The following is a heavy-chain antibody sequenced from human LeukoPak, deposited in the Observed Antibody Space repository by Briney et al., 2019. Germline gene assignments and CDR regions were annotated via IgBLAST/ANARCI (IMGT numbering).Heavy chain of an antibody. J-gene: IGHJ6*03. Sequence: SVKVSCKASGGTFGSYAISWVRQAPGQGLEWMGGIIPIFGTANYAQKFQGRVTITTDESTSTAYMELSSLRSEDTAVYYCAREGWDLGYYYYMDVWGKGTTVTVSS. CDR2: IIPIFGTA. CDR3: AREGWDLGYYYYMDV. D-gene: IGHD1-26*01. V-gene: IGHV1-69*05. CDR1: GGTFGSYA.